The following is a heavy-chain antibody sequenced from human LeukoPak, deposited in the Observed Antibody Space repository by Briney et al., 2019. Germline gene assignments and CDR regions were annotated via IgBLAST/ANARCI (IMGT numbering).Heavy chain of an antibody. CDR2: IYYSGST. CDR3: ARRGPLLSDDY. J-gene: IGHJ4*02. Sequence: SQTLSLTCAVSGGSISSGGYSWSWIRQPPGKGLEWIGYIYYSGSTYYNPSLKSRVTISVDTSKNQFSLKLSSVTAADTAVYYCARRGPLLSDDYWGQGTLVTVSS. CDR1: GGSISSGGYS. V-gene: IGHV4-30-4*07. D-gene: IGHD3-9*01.